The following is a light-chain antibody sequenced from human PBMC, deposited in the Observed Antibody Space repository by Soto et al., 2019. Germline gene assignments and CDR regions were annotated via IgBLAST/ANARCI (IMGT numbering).Light chain of an antibody. CDR2: IND. Sequence: QSVLTQPPSASGTSGQRITISCSGSSSNIGDNPVNWYQQLPGAAPKLLIYINDQRPSGVPDRLSGSKSGTSASLAISGLQPEDEADYYCAAWDDSLNALFGTGTKSPS. V-gene: IGLV1-44*01. CDR1: SSNIGDNP. J-gene: IGLJ1*01. CDR3: AAWDDSLNAL.